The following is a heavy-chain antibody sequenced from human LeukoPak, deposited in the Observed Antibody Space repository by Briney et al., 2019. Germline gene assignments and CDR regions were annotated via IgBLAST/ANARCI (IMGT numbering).Heavy chain of an antibody. CDR1: GFTVSSNY. CDR3: ARDYPESGSYPGNWFDP. CDR2: ISSSSSYI. J-gene: IGHJ5*02. Sequence: GGSLRLSCAGSGFTVSSNYMAWVRQAPGKGLEWVSSISSSSSYIYYADSVKGRFTISRDNAKNSPYLQMNSLRAEDTAVYYCARDYPESGSYPGNWFDPWGQGTLVTVSS. V-gene: IGHV3-21*01. D-gene: IGHD1-26*01.